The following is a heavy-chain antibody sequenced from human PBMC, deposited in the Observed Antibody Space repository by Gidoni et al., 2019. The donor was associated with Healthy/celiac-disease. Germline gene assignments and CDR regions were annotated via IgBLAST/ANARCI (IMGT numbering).Heavy chain of an antibody. CDR3: ARRTNGEHSSGSNDMDI. D-gene: IGHD6-19*01. V-gene: IGHV3-33*08. J-gene: IGHJ3*02. CDR1: GFNFSSYG. CDR2: ICDDGSNK. Sequence: QVQLVESGGCVVQPGRSLRLSCAASGFNFSSYGLQWVRQAPGKGLEWVAVICDDGSNKYYADSGKGRFTISRDNSKNTLYMQMNSLRAEDTAVYYCARRTNGEHSSGSNDMDIWGKGTTVTVSS.